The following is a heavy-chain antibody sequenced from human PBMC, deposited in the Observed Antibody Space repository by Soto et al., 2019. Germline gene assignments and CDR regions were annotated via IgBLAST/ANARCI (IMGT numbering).Heavy chain of an antibody. CDR1: GGSISSYY. CDR3: ARGYCSSTGCYIWDNWFDP. D-gene: IGHD2-2*02. J-gene: IGHJ5*02. CDR2: IYYSGRA. Sequence: QVQLQGSGPGLVKPSATLSLTCTVSGGSISSYYWSWIRQPPGKGLEWIGYIYYSGRANYNPSLKSRVTISVDASKTQFSLKLSSVTAADTAVYYCARGYCSSTGCYIWDNWFDPWGQGTLVTVSS. V-gene: IGHV4-59*01.